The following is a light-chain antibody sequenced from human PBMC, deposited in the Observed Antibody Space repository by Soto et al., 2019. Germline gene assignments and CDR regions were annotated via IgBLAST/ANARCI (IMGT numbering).Light chain of an antibody. J-gene: IGLJ1*01. V-gene: IGLV1-44*01. Sequence: QSVLTQPPSASGTPGQRVTISCSGSSSNIGSNTVNWYQQLPGTAPKLLIYSNNQRPSGVPDRFSGSKSGTSASLAIGGLQSEDEPDYYCAAWDASLNGYVFGTGTKVTV. CDR2: SNN. CDR1: SSNIGSNT. CDR3: AAWDASLNGYV.